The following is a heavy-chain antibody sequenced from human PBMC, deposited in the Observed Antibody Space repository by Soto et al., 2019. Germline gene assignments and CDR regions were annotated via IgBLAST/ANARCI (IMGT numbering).Heavy chain of an antibody. CDR2: IYPGDSDT. CDR1: GYSFTCYW. Sequence: PGESLKISCKGSGYSFTCYWIGWVRQMPGKGLEWMGIIYPGDSDTRYSPSFQGQVTISADKSISTAYLQWSSLKASDTAMYYCARPRDGHKGKNYYGMDVWGQGTTVTVSS. J-gene: IGHJ6*02. CDR3: ARPRDGHKGKNYYGMDV. V-gene: IGHV5-51*01.